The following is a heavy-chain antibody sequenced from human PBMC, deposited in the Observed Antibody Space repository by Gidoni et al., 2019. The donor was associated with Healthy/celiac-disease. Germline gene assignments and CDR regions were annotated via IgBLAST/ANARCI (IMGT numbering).Heavy chain of an antibody. J-gene: IGHJ4*02. CDR3: ARDRAYYYDSSGLYFDY. D-gene: IGHD3-22*01. V-gene: IGHV3-33*01. CDR1: GFTFSSYG. CDR2: IWYDGSNK. Sequence: QVQLVESGGGVVQPGRSLRLSCAASGFTFSSYGMHWVRQAPGKGLEWVAVIWYDGSNKYYADSVKGRFTISRDNSKNTLYLQMNSLRAEDTAVYYCARDRAYYYDSSGLYFDYWGQGTLVTVSS.